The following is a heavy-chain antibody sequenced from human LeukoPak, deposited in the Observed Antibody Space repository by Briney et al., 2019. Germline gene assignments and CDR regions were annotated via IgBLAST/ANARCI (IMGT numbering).Heavy chain of an antibody. CDR3: AKDMDIVVVPAAIFDY. CDR1: GFTFSSYA. Sequence: GGSLRLSCAASGFTFSSYAMSWVRQAPGKGLEWVSAISGSGGSTYYADSVKGRFTISRDNSKNTLYLQMNSLRAEDTAVYYCAKDMDIVVVPAAIFDYWGQGTLVTVSS. CDR2: ISGSGGST. J-gene: IGHJ4*02. V-gene: IGHV3-23*01. D-gene: IGHD2-2*03.